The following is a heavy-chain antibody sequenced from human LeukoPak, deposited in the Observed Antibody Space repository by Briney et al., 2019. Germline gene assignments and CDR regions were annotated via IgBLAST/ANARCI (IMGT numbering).Heavy chain of an antibody. V-gene: IGHV3-48*01. D-gene: IGHD3-22*01. CDR3: ARDRYYDSSGYWIDY. J-gene: IGHJ4*02. CDR2: ISSSSSTI. Sequence: GGSLRLSCAASGFTFSSYSMNWVRQAPGKGLEWVSYISSSSSTIYYADSVKGRFTISRDNAKNSLYLQMNSLRAEDTAVYYCARDRYYDSSGYWIDYWGQGTLVTVSS. CDR1: GFTFSSYS.